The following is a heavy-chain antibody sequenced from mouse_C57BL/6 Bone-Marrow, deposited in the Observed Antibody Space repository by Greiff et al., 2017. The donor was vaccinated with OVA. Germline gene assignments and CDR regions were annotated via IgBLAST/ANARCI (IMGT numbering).Heavy chain of an antibody. CDR3: TRSRRAAQATDY. V-gene: IGHV14-4*01. CDR2: IDPENGDT. D-gene: IGHD3-2*02. CDR1: GFNIKDDY. J-gene: IGHJ2*01. Sequence: EVQLQQSGAELVRPGASVKLSCTASGFNIKDDYMHWVKQRPEQGLEWIGWIDPENGDTEYASKFKGKATITADTASNTAFLQLSSLTSEDTAVYYCTRSRRAAQATDYWGQGTTLTVSS.